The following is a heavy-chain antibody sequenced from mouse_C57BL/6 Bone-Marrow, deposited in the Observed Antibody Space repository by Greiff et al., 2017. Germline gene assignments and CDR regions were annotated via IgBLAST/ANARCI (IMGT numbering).Heavy chain of an antibody. CDR1: GFTFSDYG. D-gene: IGHD4-1*01. V-gene: IGHV5-17*01. CDR2: ISSGSSTI. CDR3: ARLTGRFAY. J-gene: IGHJ3*01. Sequence: EVQLVESGGGLVKPGGSLKLSCAASGFTFSDYGMHWVRQAPEKGLEWVAYISSGSSTIYYADTVKGRFTISRDNAKNTLFLQMTSLRSEDTAVYYCARLTGRFAYWGQGTLVTVSA.